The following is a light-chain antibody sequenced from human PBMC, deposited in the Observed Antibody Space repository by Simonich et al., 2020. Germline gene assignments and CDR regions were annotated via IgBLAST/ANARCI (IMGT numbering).Light chain of an antibody. CDR2: VAS. Sequence: EIVLTQSPATLSLSPGERATLSCRPSQSVSSYLAWYQQKPGQAPRILIYVASNRATGIPARFSVSGAGTDFTLTISSLEPEDFAVYYCQQRSNWPLTFGGGTKVEIK. V-gene: IGKV3-11*01. CDR3: QQRSNWPLT. CDR1: QSVSSY. J-gene: IGKJ4*01.